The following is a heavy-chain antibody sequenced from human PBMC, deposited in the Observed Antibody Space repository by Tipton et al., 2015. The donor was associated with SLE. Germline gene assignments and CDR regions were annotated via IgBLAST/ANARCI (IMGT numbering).Heavy chain of an antibody. CDR1: GFTVSSNY. J-gene: IGHJ6*03. Sequence: GSLRLSCAASGFTVSSNYMSWVRQAPGKGLEWVSAISGSGSSTYYADSVKGRFTISRDNSRNTVYLQMNSLRGEDTAVYFCSRDPSRDEYNYRNYYYNYYMDVWGNGTTVTVSS. D-gene: IGHD5-24*01. V-gene: IGHV3-23*01. CDR2: ISGSGSST. CDR3: SRDPSRDEYNYRNYYYNYYMDV.